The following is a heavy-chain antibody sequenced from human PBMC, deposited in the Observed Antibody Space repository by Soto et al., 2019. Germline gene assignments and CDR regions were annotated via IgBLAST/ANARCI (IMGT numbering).Heavy chain of an antibody. CDR3: ARDGPMAARNWFDP. CDR2: IYYSGST. J-gene: IGHJ5*02. V-gene: IGHV4-59*01. Sequence: SETLSLTCTVSGGSISSYYWSWIRQPPGKGLEWIGYIYYSGSTNYNPSLKSRVTISVDTSKNQFSLKLSSVTTADTAVYYCARDGPMAARNWFDPWGQGTLVTVSS. D-gene: IGHD6-19*01. CDR1: GGSISSYY.